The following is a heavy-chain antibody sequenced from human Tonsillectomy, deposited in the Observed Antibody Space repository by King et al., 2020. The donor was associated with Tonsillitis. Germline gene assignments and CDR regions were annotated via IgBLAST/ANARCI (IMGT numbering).Heavy chain of an antibody. D-gene: IGHD6-19*01. V-gene: IGHV4-38-2*02. Sequence: QLQESGPGLVKPSETLSLTCTVSDYSISSACYWGWIRQSPGKGLEWIGSFYHGGSTYYNPSLQSRVTISVDTSKNQFSLKLSSVTAADTAVYYCTRAPDPQSSGWYYFDYWGQGTLVTVSS. CDR3: TRAPDPQSSGWYYFDY. J-gene: IGHJ4*02. CDR1: DYSISSACY. CDR2: FYHGGST.